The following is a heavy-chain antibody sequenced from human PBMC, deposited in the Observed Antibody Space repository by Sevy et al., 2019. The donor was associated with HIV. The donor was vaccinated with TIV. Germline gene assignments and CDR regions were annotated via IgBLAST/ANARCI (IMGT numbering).Heavy chain of an antibody. D-gene: IGHD3-22*01. CDR2: FDPEDGET. CDR3: ATHSYYYDSSGTAYYFEY. CDR1: GYTLTELS. J-gene: IGHJ4*02. V-gene: IGHV1-24*01. Sequence: ASVKVSCKVSGYTLTELSMHWVRQAPGKGLEWMGGFDPEDGETIHAQKFQGRVTMTGDKSTDTAYMELSSLRSDDTAEYYCATHSYYYDSSGTAYYFEYWGQGTLVTVSS.